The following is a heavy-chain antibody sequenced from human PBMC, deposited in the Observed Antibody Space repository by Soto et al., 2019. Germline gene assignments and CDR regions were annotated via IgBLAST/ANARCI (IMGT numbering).Heavy chain of an antibody. V-gene: IGHV1-46*03. Sequence: ASVKVSCKASGYTFTCYYMHWVRQAPGQGLEWMGIINPSGGSTSYAQKFQGRVTMTRDTSTSTVYMELSSLRSEDTAVYYCAKSQWGDWAFDIRGQGTMVTVS. CDR1: GYTFTCYY. D-gene: IGHD3-10*01. CDR3: AKSQWGDWAFDI. J-gene: IGHJ3*02. CDR2: INPSGGST.